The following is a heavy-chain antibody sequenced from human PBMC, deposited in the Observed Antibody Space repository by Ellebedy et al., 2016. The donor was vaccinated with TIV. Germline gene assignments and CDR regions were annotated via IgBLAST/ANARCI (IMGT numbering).Heavy chain of an antibody. J-gene: IGHJ6*02. Sequence: AASVKVSCKASGYTFTAYYMHWVRQAPGQGLEWMGWINPNSGGTNYAQKFQGRVTMTRETSISTAYMELSRLRSDDTAVYYCFFYYGMDVWGQGTTVTVSS. CDR1: GYTFTAYY. CDR2: INPNSGGT. CDR3: FFYYGMDV. V-gene: IGHV1-2*02. D-gene: IGHD3-3*01.